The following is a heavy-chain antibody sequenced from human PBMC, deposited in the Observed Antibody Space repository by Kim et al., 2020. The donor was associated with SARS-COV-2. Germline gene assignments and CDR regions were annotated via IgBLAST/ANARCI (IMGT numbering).Heavy chain of an antibody. D-gene: IGHD5-12*01. CDR3: AKDLGDSGGFDD. J-gene: IGHJ4*02. Sequence: YYAGAVTGRFTISRDNSKMTLYLQMNGLRAEDTAVYYCAKDLGDSGGFDDWGQGTLVTVSS. V-gene: IGHV3-23*01.